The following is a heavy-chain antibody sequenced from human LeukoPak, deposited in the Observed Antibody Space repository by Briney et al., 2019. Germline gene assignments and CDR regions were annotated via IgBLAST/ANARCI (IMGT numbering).Heavy chain of an antibody. J-gene: IGHJ3*02. CDR1: SASISTYY. Sequence: SETLSLTCTVSSASISTYYWSWIRQPAGKGLEWIGRISSSGSTNYNPSLKSRVTISVDTSKNQFSLKLSSVTAADTAVYFCARGPYSYDSSGAFDIWGQGTMVTVSS. D-gene: IGHD3-22*01. V-gene: IGHV4-4*07. CDR2: ISSSGST. CDR3: ARGPYSYDSSGAFDI.